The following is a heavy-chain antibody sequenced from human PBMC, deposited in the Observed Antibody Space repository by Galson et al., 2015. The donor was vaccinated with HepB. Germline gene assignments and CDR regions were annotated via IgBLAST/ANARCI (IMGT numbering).Heavy chain of an antibody. CDR1: GFTFSSYA. CDR2: ISYDGSNK. D-gene: IGHD6-19*01. V-gene: IGHV3-30-3*01. CDR3: ARGSSYSSGFLVQYYFDY. Sequence: SLRLSCAASGFTFSSYAMHWVRQAPGKGLEWVAVISYDGSNKYYADSVKGRFTISRDNSKNTLYLQMNSLRAEDTAVYYCARGSSYSSGFLVQYYFDYWGQGTLVTVSS. J-gene: IGHJ4*02.